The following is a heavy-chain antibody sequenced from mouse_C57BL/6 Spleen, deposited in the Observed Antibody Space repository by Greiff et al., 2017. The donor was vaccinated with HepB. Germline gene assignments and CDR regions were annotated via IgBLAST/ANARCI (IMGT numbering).Heavy chain of an antibody. CDR3: ARGDYGPSYYAMDY. CDR1: GYSITSGYY. D-gene: IGHD1-1*01. V-gene: IGHV3-6*01. CDR2: ISYDGSN. Sequence: ESGPGLVKPSQSLSLTCSVTGYSITSGYYWNWIRQVPGNKLEWMGYISYDGSNNYNPSLKNRISITRDTSKNQLFLKLNSVTTEDTATYYCARGDYGPSYYAMDYWGQGTSVTVSS. J-gene: IGHJ4*01.